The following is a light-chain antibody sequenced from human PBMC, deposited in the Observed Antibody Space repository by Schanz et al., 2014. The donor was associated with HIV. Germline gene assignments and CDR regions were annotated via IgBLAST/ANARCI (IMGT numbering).Light chain of an antibody. Sequence: QSALTQPASVSGSPGQSITISCTGTSSDVGGYNYVSWYQHHPGKAPKLMIYEVSKRPSGVSNRFSGSKSGNTASLTISGLQAEDEADYYCCSYAGSSTFYVFGTGTKLTVL. CDR3: CSYAGSSTFYV. CDR1: SSDVGGYNY. J-gene: IGLJ1*01. V-gene: IGLV2-23*02. CDR2: EVS.